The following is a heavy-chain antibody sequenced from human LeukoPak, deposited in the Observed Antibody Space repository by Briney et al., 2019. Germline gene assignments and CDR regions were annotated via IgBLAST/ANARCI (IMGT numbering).Heavy chain of an antibody. V-gene: IGHV3-21*01. Sequence: PGGSLRLSCAASGFTFSGYSMNWVRQAPGKGLEWVSSISSSSSYIYYADSVKGRFTISRDNAKNSLYLQMNSLRAEDTAVYYCASATAVTRGEPWYFDLWGRGTLVTVSS. CDR3: ASATAVTRGEPWYFDL. D-gene: IGHD4-23*01. CDR1: GFTFSGYS. CDR2: ISSSSSYI. J-gene: IGHJ2*01.